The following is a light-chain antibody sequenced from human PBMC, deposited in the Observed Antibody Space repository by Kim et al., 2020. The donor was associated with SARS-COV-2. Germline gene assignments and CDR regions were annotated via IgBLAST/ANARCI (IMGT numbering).Light chain of an antibody. CDR1: HSVSSI. J-gene: IGKJ1*01. Sequence: VSPGQRAPLACRARHSVSSILAWYPQKPGQAPRRLIYGASTRATGIPARFSGSGSGTEFTLTISSLQSEDFAVYYCQQYNNWPQTFGQGTKVDI. CDR2: GAS. V-gene: IGKV3-15*01. CDR3: QQYNNWPQT.